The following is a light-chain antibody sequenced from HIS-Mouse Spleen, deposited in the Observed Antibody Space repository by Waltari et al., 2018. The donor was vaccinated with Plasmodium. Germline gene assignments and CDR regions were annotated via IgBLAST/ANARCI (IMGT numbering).Light chain of an antibody. J-gene: IGLJ2*01. V-gene: IGLV2-23*01. CDR1: SRDVGSYNL. Sequence: QSALTQPASVSGSPGQSITISCTGTSRDVGSYNLVSWYPQHPGKAPKLMIYEGSKRPSGVSNRLSGSKSGNTASLTISGLQAEDEADYYCCSYAGSSTYVVFGGGTKLTVL. CDR3: CSYAGSSTYVV. CDR2: EGS.